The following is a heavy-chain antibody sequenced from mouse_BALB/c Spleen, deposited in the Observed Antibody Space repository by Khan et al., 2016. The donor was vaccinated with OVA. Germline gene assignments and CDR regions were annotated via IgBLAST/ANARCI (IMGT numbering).Heavy chain of an antibody. CDR1: GFTFSGYG. CDR3: ARVYYRYDEGYWYFDV. J-gene: IGHJ1*01. V-gene: IGHV5-6-3*01. CDR2: INSNGGTS. D-gene: IGHD2-14*01. Sequence: EVELVESGGGLVQPGGSLKLSCAASGFTFSGYGMSWVRQSPDKRLELVATINSNGGTSYYPDSVKGGFTISRDNAKNTLHLQISSLKSEDTATYYCARVYYRYDEGYWYFDVWGAGTTVTVSS.